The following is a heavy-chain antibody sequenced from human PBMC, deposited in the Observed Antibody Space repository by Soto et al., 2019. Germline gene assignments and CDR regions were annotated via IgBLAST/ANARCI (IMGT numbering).Heavy chain of an antibody. J-gene: IGHJ5*02. CDR1: GDSVSSNTAS. V-gene: IGHV6-1*01. D-gene: IGHD5-12*01. CDR2: TYFRSKWYN. CDR3: AKGDNLGPKTGYAFDP. Sequence: SQTLSLTCAISGDSVSSNTASWNWIKQSPSRGLEWLGRTYFRSKWYNDYAVSVKSRIIINPATSNNQFSLQLNSVTPEDTAVYFCAKGDNLGPKTGYAFDPWGQGIQVTVSS.